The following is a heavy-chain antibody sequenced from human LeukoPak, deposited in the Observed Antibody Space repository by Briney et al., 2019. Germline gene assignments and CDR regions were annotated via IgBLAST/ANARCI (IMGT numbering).Heavy chain of an antibody. CDR1: GGTFSSYA. CDR2: IIPIFGTA. J-gene: IGHJ6*02. V-gene: IGHV1-69*13. D-gene: IGHD2-2*01. CDR3: ARDIVVVPAAMGEYYYYYYGMDV. Sequence: SVKVSCKASGGTFSSYAISWVRQAPGQGLEWMGGIIPIFGTANYAQKFQGRVTITADESTSTAYMELSSLRSEDTAVYYCARDIVVVPAAMGEYYYYYYGMDVWGQGTTVTVSS.